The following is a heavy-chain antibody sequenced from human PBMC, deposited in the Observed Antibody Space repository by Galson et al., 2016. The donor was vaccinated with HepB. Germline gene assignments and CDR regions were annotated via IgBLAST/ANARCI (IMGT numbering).Heavy chain of an antibody. CDR3: ARQPAASEYYYMDV. V-gene: IGHV1-69*06. D-gene: IGHD2-2*01. CDR1: GGTFSSYA. J-gene: IGHJ6*03. Sequence: SVKVSCKASGGTFSSYAISWARQAPGQGLEWMGGIIPLFDTANYAQKFQGRVTITADKSTSTAYMEVSSLRPEDTAVYYCARQPAASEYYYMDVWGKGTTVTVSS. CDR2: IIPLFDTA.